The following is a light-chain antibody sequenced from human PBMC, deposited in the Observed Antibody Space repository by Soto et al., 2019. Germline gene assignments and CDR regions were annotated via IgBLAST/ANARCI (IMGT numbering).Light chain of an antibody. J-gene: IGLJ2*01. CDR1: SSNIGAGYD. CDR3: QSYDSSLSGSV. CDR2: GNS. Sequence: QSVLTKPPSVSGAPGQRVTISCTGSSSNIGAGYDVHWYQQLPGTAPKLLINGNSNRPSGVPDRFSGSKSGTSASLAMTGLQAEDDADYYCQSYDSSLSGSVFGGGTKLTVL. V-gene: IGLV1-40*01.